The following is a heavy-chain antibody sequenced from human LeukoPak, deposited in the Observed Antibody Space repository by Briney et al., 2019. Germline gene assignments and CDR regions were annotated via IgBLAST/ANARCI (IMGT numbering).Heavy chain of an antibody. Sequence: SETLSLTCAVSGDSIGSNKWWTWVRPPPGKGLEWIGEIQHSGRLNYSPSLKSRVTISVDKSKNHFSLNLNSITPADTAIYYCARGGDWKFDYWGKGALVTVSS. J-gene: IGHJ4*02. CDR1: GDSIGSNKW. CDR2: IQHSGRL. V-gene: IGHV4-4*02. CDR3: ARGGDWKFDY. D-gene: IGHD1-1*01.